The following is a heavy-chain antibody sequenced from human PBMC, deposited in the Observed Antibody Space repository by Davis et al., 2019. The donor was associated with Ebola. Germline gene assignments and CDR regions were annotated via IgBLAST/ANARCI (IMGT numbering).Heavy chain of an antibody. Sequence: SETLSLTCTVSGGSISSSSYYWIWILQPPGKGLEWIGEINHSGSTNYNPSLKSRVTITVDTSKNQFSLILSPVTAADTAIYYCASPRVPWDYYGMDVWGRGTTVTVSS. CDR3: ASPRVPWDYYGMDV. CDR2: INHSGST. D-gene: IGHD1-26*01. CDR1: GGSISSSSYY. J-gene: IGHJ6*02. V-gene: IGHV4-39*01.